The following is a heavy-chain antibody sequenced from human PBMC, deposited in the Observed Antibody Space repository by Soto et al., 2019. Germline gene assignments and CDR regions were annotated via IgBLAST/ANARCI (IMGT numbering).Heavy chain of an antibody. Sequence: EVQLVESGGGLVQPGGSLRLSCAASGFTFSSYSMNWVRQAPGKGLEWVSYISSSSSTIYYADSVKGRFTISRDNAKNSLYLQMNSLRAEDTAVYYCASDYGGPHDYWGQGTLVTVSS. D-gene: IGHD4-17*01. V-gene: IGHV3-48*01. CDR2: ISSSSSTI. J-gene: IGHJ4*02. CDR3: ASDYGGPHDY. CDR1: GFTFSSYS.